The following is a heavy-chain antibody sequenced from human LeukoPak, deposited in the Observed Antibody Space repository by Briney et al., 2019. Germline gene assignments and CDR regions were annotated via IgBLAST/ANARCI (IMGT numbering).Heavy chain of an antibody. J-gene: IGHJ6*03. V-gene: IGHV4-4*07. D-gene: IGHD3-16*02. CDR2: IYTSGST. CDR1: GGSISSYY. CDR3: ARHIGGGIEDMDV. Sequence: PSETLSLTCTVSGGSISSYYWSWIRQPAGKGLEWIGRIYTSGSTNYNPSLKSRVTISVDRSRNQFFLKMTSVTAADTAVYYCARHIGGGIEDMDVWGRGTKVTVSS.